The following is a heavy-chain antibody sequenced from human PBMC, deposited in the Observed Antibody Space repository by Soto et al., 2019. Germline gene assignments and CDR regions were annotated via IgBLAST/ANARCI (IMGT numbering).Heavy chain of an antibody. CDR2: IKSNTDGGTT. J-gene: IGHJ4*02. D-gene: IGHD3-9*01. Sequence: GGSLRLSCAASGFNFSNAWMSWVRQAPGKGLEWVGRIKSNTDGGTTDYAAPVKGRFTISRDDSKNTLYLQMNSLKTEDTAVYYCTTDGRRYDIFAWGQGTLVTVSS. CDR1: GFNFSNAW. CDR3: TTDGRRYDIFA. V-gene: IGHV3-15*01.